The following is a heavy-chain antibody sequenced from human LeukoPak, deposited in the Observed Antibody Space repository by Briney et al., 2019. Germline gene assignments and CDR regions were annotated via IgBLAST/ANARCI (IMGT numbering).Heavy chain of an antibody. CDR2: IYYSGNT. CDR3: ARGGSYGAYLDY. D-gene: IGHD1-26*01. CDR1: GASITNYY. V-gene: IGHV4-59*01. J-gene: IGHJ4*02. Sequence: PSETLSLTCSVSGASITNYYWSWIRQAPGKGLERIGYIYYSGNTNTYNPSLKSRATISLYTSRKYFSLELRSVTAADTAVYYCARGGSYGAYLDYWGQGALSSCPQ.